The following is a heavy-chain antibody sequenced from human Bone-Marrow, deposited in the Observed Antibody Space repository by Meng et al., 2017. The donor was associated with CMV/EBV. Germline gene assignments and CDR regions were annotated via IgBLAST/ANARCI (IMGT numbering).Heavy chain of an antibody. V-gene: IGHV4-34*01. CDR3: ARDIRFLGEYFDY. CDR1: GGSFSGYY. J-gene: IGHJ4*02. CDR2: INHSGST. D-gene: IGHD2-15*01. Sequence: SEPLSLTCAVYGGSFSGYYWSWIRQPPGKGLEWIGEINHSGSTNYNPSLKSRVTISVDTSKNQFPLKLSSVTAADTAVYYCARDIRFLGEYFDYWGQGTLVTVSS.